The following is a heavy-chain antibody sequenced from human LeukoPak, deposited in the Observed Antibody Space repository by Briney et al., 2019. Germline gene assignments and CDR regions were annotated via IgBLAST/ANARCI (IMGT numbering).Heavy chain of an antibody. V-gene: IGHV4-34*01. CDR1: GGSFSGYY. Sequence: SETLSLTCAVYGGSFSGYYWSWIRQPPGKGLEWIGEINHSGSTNYNPSLKSRVTISVDTSKNQFSLKLSSVTAADTAVYYCARGLGRIGPAGYQASRTNWFDPWGQGTLVTVSS. CDR2: INHSGST. D-gene: IGHD2-2*01. J-gene: IGHJ5*02. CDR3: ARGLGRIGPAGYQASRTNWFDP.